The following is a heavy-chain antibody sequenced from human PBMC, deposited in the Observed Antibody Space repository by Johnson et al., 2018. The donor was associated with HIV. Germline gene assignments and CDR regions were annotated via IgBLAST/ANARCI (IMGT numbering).Heavy chain of an antibody. CDR1: GFTFDDYA. Sequence: VQLVESGGGVVQPGGSLRLSCAASGFTFDDYAMHWVRQAPGKGLEWVSLISWDGGSPYYADSVKGRFTISRDNSKNSLYLQMNSLRAEDTALYYCAKALRTGTPNDAFDIWGQGTMVTVSS. D-gene: IGHD3-10*01. CDR2: ISWDGGSP. V-gene: IGHV3-43D*03. J-gene: IGHJ3*02. CDR3: AKALRTGTPNDAFDI.